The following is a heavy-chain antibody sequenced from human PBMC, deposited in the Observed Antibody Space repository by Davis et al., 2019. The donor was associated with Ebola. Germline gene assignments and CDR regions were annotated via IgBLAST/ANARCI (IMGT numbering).Heavy chain of an antibody. V-gene: IGHV1-18*01. Sequence: AASVKVSCKASGYTFNRYGFSWVRQAPGQGLEWMGWISAYNGDTKYAQKFQGRLTMTTDTSTSTAYMELRSLRSDDTAVYYCARDGTYYIGHCVSTSCFGVDYWGQGTLVTVSS. CDR2: ISAYNGDT. J-gene: IGHJ4*02. CDR1: GYTFNRYG. D-gene: IGHD2-2*01. CDR3: ARDGTYYIGHCVSTSCFGVDY.